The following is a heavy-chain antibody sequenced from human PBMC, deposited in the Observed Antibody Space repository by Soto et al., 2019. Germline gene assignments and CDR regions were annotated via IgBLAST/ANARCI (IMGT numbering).Heavy chain of an antibody. CDR2: TSYDGSNK. CDR3: ARDGGAAGFEYYFDY. V-gene: IGHV3-30-3*01. CDR1: GFTFSNYA. Sequence: GGSLRLSCAASGFTFSNYAMHWVRQAPGKGLEWVAVTSYDGSNKYYADSVKGRFTISRDNSKNTLYLQMNSLRAEDTAVYYCARDGGAAGFEYYFDYWGQGTLVTVSS. D-gene: IGHD2-15*01. J-gene: IGHJ4*02.